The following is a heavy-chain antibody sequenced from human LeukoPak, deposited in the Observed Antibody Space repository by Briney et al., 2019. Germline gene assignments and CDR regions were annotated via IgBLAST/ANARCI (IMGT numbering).Heavy chain of an antibody. Sequence: PGGSLRLSCAASGFTFSSYEMNWVRQAPGKGLEWVSYISSSGSTIYYADSVKGRFTISRDNAKNSLYLQMNSLGAEDTAVYHCARDCGGGSCYGPYDAFDIWGQGTMVTVSS. CDR1: GFTFSSYE. J-gene: IGHJ3*02. D-gene: IGHD2-15*01. V-gene: IGHV3-48*03. CDR3: ARDCGGGSCYGPYDAFDI. CDR2: ISSSGSTI.